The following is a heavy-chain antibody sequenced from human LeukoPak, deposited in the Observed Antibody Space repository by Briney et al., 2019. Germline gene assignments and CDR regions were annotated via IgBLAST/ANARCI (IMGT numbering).Heavy chain of an antibody. CDR2: ISSTAITT. V-gene: IGHV3-48*03. CDR3: AREGDTSCLNDS. CDR1: GFTFSSHG. D-gene: IGHD2-2*01. Sequence: GGSLRLSCAVSGFTFSSHGMNWVRQAPGKGLEWISYISSTAITTYYADSVKGRFSTSRDNAKNTLYLQMNALRAEDTAFYYCAREGDTSCLNDSWGQGTLVTV. J-gene: IGHJ5*01.